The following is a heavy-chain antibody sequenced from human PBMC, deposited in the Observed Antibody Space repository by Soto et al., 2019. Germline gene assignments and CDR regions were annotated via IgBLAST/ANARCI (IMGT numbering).Heavy chain of an antibody. CDR3: ARQTRHPYGSGSVFDY. Sequence: GESHKISSKGSGDSFISYWIGWVRQMPGKGLEWMGIIYPGDSDTRYSPSFQGQVTISADKSISTAYLQWSSLKASDTAMYYCARQTRHPYGSGSVFDYWGQGTLVTVSP. D-gene: IGHD3-10*01. CDR2: IYPGDSDT. J-gene: IGHJ4*02. CDR1: GDSFISYW. V-gene: IGHV5-51*01.